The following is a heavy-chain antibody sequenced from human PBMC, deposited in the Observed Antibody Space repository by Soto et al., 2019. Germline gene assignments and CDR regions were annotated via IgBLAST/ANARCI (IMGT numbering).Heavy chain of an antibody. Sequence: GESLKISCKGSGYSFTSYWIGWVRQMPGKGLEWMGIIYPGDSDTRYSPSFQGQVTISADKSISTAYLQWSSLKASDTAMYYCARQAVTNPIYYGMDVWGQGTTVTVSS. V-gene: IGHV5-51*01. CDR3: ARQAVTNPIYYGMDV. CDR1: GYSFTSYW. D-gene: IGHD4-17*01. CDR2: IYPGDSDT. J-gene: IGHJ6*02.